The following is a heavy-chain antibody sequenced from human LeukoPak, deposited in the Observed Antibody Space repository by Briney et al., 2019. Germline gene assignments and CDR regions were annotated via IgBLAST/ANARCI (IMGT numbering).Heavy chain of an antibody. CDR1: GFTFSSYS. CDR3: ARDAHYYDSSGITPFDY. V-gene: IGHV3-21*01. J-gene: IGHJ4*02. Sequence: GGSLRLSCAASGFTFSSYSMNWVRQAPGKGLEWVSSISSSSSYMYYADSVKGRFTISRDNAKNSLYLQINSLRAEDTAVYYCARDAHYYDSSGITPFDYWGQGTLVTVSS. D-gene: IGHD3-22*01. CDR2: ISSSSSYM.